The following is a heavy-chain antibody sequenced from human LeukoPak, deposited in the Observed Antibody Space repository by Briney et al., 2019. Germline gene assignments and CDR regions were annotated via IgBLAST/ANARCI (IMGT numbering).Heavy chain of an antibody. CDR1: GYSISSGYY. CDR2: IYHSGGT. Sequence: SETLSLTCAVSGYSISSGYYWGWIRQPPGKGLEWIGSIYHSGGTYYNPSLKSRVTISVDTSKNQFSLKLSSVTAADTAVYYCARLGQWLVLYWGQGTLVTVSS. J-gene: IGHJ4*02. CDR3: ARLGQWLVLY. V-gene: IGHV4-38-2*01. D-gene: IGHD6-19*01.